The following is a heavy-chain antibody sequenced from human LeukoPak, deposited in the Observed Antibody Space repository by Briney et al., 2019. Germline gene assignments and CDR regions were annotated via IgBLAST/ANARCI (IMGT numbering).Heavy chain of an antibody. Sequence: GGSLRLSCAASGFIFSDYYMTWTRQAPGKGLEWISYIGSGGGHTNYADSVKGRFFISRDDAKNSLFLQVNSLRAEDAAVYYCARISHGWGRNLFDLWGQGTLVAVSS. J-gene: IGHJ5*02. D-gene: IGHD3-16*01. V-gene: IGHV3-11*03. CDR2: IGSGGGHT. CDR1: GFIFSDYY. CDR3: ARISHGWGRNLFDL.